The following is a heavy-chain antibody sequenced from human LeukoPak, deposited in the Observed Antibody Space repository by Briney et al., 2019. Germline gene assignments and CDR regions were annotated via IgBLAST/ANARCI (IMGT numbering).Heavy chain of an antibody. CDR2: ISSSSYI. D-gene: IGHD1-26*01. J-gene: IGHJ5*02. Sequence: GGSLRLSCAASGFTFSSYSMNWVRQAPGKVLEWVSSISSSSYIYYADTVKGRFTISRDNAKNSLYLQMNSLRAEDTAVYYCASGELLPNRFDPWGQGTLVTVSS. V-gene: IGHV3-21*01. CDR1: GFTFSSYS. CDR3: ASGELLPNRFDP.